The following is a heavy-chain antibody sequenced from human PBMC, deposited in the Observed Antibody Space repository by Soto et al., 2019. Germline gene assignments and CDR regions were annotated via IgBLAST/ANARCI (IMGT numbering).Heavy chain of an antibody. Sequence: QVQLQQWGAGLLKPSETLSLTCAVYGWSFRGYYWSWIRQPPGKGLEWIGEINHSGNTNYNPSLNSRVTISVDTSKNQFSLQLNSVTAADTAVYYCARGGYWRFDYWGQGPLVTVSS. D-gene: IGHD3-3*01. CDR1: GWSFRGYY. J-gene: IGHJ4*02. V-gene: IGHV4-34*01. CDR2: INHSGNT. CDR3: ARGGYWRFDY.